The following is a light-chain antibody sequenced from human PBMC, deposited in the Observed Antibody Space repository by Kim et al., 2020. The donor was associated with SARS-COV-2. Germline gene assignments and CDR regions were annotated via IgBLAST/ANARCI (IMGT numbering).Light chain of an antibody. J-gene: IGLJ3*02. CDR2: GDN. V-gene: IGLV6-57*02. Sequence: GKTVTISCTGSSGSITSNYVQWYQQRPGSAPTTVICGDNQRPSGVPDRFSGSIDSSSNSASLTISGLKTEDEADYYCQSYDSSNWVFGGGTQLTVL. CDR1: SGSITSNY. CDR3: QSYDSSNWV.